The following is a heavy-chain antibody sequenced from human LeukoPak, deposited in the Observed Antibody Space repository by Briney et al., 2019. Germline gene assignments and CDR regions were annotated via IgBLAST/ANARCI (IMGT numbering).Heavy chain of an antibody. CDR3: ARTIYSGSYPWFDY. V-gene: IGHV3-7*01. Sequence: PGGSLRLSCAASGFTFSSYWMSWVRQAPGKGLEWVANIKQDGSEKYYVDSVKGRFTISRDNAKNSLYLQMNSLRAEDTAVYYCARTIYSGSYPWFDYWGQGTLVTVSS. CDR1: GFTFSSYW. D-gene: IGHD1-26*01. CDR2: IKQDGSEK. J-gene: IGHJ4*02.